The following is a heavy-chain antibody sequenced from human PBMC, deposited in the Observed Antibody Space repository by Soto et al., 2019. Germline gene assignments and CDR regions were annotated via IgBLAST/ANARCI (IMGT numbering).Heavy chain of an antibody. CDR2: IYYSGST. Sequence: SETLSLTCTVSVGSISSYYWSWIRQPPGKGLEWIGYIYYSGSTNYNPSLKSRVTISVDTSKNQFSLKLSSVTAPDTAVYYCGSLSSYGRLAYWVQETLVTVS. J-gene: IGHJ4*02. CDR1: VGSISSYY. CDR3: GSLSSYGRLAY. D-gene: IGHD6-13*01. V-gene: IGHV4-59*01.